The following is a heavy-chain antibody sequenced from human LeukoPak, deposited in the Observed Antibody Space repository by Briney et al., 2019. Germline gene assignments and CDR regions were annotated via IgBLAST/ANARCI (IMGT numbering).Heavy chain of an antibody. CDR1: GGSFSGYY. Sequence: SETLSLTCAVYGGSFSGYYWSWIRQPPGKGLEWIGEINYSGSTNYNPSLKSRVTISVDTSKNQFSLKLSSVTAADTAVYYCARGYSGYDLRVLYYYYMDVWGKGTTVTVSS. V-gene: IGHV4-34*01. J-gene: IGHJ6*03. D-gene: IGHD5-12*01. CDR3: ARGYSGYDLRVLYYYYMDV. CDR2: INYSGST.